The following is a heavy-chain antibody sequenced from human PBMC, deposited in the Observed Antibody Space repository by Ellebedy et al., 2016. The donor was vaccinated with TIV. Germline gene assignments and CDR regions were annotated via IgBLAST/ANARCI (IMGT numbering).Heavy chain of an antibody. V-gene: IGHV4-59*01. Sequence: SETLSLXXTVSGVSITRYYWSWIRQPPGRGLEWIGYIFHTGIIKYNPSLKSRVTISIDTPKNQFSLKLTSVTAADTAVYYCASLRDWGQGALVTVSS. CDR3: ASLRD. D-gene: IGHD5-24*01. J-gene: IGHJ4*02. CDR2: IFHTGII. CDR1: GVSITRYY.